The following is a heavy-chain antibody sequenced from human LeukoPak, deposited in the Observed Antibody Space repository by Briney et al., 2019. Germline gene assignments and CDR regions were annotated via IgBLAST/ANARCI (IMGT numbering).Heavy chain of an antibody. Sequence: ASVKVSCKASGYTFTGYYMHWVRQAPGQGLEWMGRINPSGGSTSYAQKFQGRVTMTRDTSTSTVYMELSSLRSEDTAVYYCAREVRRELLGFDPWGQGILVTVSS. V-gene: IGHV1-46*01. D-gene: IGHD1-26*01. CDR1: GYTFTGYY. CDR3: AREVRRELLGFDP. J-gene: IGHJ5*02. CDR2: INPSGGST.